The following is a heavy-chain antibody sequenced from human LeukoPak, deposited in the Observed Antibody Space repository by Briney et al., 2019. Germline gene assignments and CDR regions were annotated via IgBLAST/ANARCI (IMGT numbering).Heavy chain of an antibody. Sequence: GGSLRLSCAASAFTFSRYWMHWVRQAPGKGLVWVSRINSDGSSTSYADSVKGRFTISRDNAKNTLYLQMNSLRAEDTAVYYCARSGHYAIDAFDIWGQGTMVTVSS. CDR3: ARSGHYAIDAFDI. J-gene: IGHJ3*02. CDR2: INSDGSST. V-gene: IGHV3-74*01. D-gene: IGHD3-10*01. CDR1: AFTFSRYW.